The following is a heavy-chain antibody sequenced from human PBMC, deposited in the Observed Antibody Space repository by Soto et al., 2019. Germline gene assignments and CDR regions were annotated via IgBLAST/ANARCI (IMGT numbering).Heavy chain of an antibody. CDR2: ISGSGGST. CDR3: AKERAYDYPLGY. J-gene: IGHJ4*02. D-gene: IGHD3-16*01. V-gene: IGHV3-23*01. CDR1: GFTFSSYA. Sequence: ETLSLSCAASGFTFSSYAMSWVRQAPGKGLEWVSAISGSGGSTYYADSVKGRFTISRDNSKNTLYLQMNSLRAEDTAVYYCAKERAYDYPLGYWGQGTLVTVS.